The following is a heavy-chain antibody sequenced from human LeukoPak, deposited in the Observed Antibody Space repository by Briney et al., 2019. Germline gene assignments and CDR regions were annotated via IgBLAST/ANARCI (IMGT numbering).Heavy chain of an antibody. V-gene: IGHV4-59*11. Sequence: PSETLSLTCIVSGGSISSHYWSWIRQLPGKGLEWIGYIHYSGSTNYNPSVKSRVTISVDTSKNQFSLKLSSVTAADTAVYYCARDLLKRIAAAGTPFDYWGQGTLVTVSS. J-gene: IGHJ4*02. CDR3: ARDLLKRIAAAGTPFDY. D-gene: IGHD6-13*01. CDR2: IHYSGST. CDR1: GGSISSHY.